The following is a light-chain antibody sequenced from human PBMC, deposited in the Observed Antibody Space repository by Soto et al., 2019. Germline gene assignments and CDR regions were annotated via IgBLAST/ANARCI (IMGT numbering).Light chain of an antibody. V-gene: IGKV1-17*01. CDR2: GAS. CDR3: QQYNSYSRT. J-gene: IGKJ1*01. Sequence: DIQMTHSPSSLSAPVRDRVTISCRASQAIGNALGWYQHKPGKAPKRLIYGASQNGVPSRFSGSGSGTEFTLTISSLQPDDFATYYCQQYNSYSRTFGQGTKVDIK. CDR1: QAIGNA.